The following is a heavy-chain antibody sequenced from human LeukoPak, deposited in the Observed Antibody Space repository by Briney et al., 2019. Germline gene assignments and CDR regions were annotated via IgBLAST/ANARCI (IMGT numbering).Heavy chain of an antibody. D-gene: IGHD3-22*01. CDR2: ISGSGGST. CDR3: AKDTNYYDSSGYDY. V-gene: IGHV3-23*01. J-gene: IGHJ4*02. Sequence: GGSLRLSCAASGFTFSSYAMSWVRQAPGKGLEWVSAISGSGGSTYYADSVKGRLTISRDNSKNTLYLQMNSLRAEDTAVYYCAKDTNYYDSSGYDYWGQGTLVTVSS. CDR1: GFTFSSYA.